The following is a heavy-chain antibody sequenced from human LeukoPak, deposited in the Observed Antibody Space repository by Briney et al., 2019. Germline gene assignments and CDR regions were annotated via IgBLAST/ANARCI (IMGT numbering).Heavy chain of an antibody. J-gene: IGHJ4*02. CDR3: ARVSGYDWESFYDY. V-gene: IGHV4-61*05. CDR2: IYYSGST. D-gene: IGHD5-12*01. Sequence: SETLSLTCTVSGGSISSSSYYWGWIRQPPGRGLEWIGYIYYSGSTNYNPSLKSRVTISVDTSKNQFSLKLNSVTTADTAVYYCARVSGYDWESFYDYWGQGTLVTVSS. CDR1: GGSISSSSYY.